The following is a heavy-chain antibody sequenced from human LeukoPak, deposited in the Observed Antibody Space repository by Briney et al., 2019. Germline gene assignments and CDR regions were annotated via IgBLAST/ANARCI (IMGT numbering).Heavy chain of an antibody. CDR2: IYYSGST. V-gene: IGHV4-59*08. CDR3: ARQYLVVADTSRGWFDP. J-gene: IGHJ5*02. CDR1: GGSISSYY. Sequence: SETLSLTCTVSGGSISSYYWSWIRQPPGKGLEWIGYIYYSGSTNYNPSLKSRVTISVDTSKNQFSLKLSSVTAADTAVYYCARQYLVVADTSRGWFDPWGQGTLVTVSS. D-gene: IGHD2-15*01.